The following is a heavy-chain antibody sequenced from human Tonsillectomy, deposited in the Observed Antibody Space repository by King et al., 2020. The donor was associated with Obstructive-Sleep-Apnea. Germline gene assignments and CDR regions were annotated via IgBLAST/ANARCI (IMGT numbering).Heavy chain of an antibody. CDR1: GYTFTSYA. J-gene: IGHJ5*02. CDR3: ARWGYSYGDNWFDP. V-gene: IGHV7-4-1*02. D-gene: IGHD5-18*01. Sequence: QLVQSGSELKKPGASVKVSCKASGYTFTSYAMHWVRQAPGQGLEWMGWINTNTGNPTYAQGFTGRFVFSLDTSVSTAYLQISSLKAEDTAVYYCARWGYSYGDNWFDPWGQGTLVTVSS. CDR2: INTNTGNP.